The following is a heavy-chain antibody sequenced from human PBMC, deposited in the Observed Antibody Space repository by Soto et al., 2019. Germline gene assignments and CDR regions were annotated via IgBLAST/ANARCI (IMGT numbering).Heavy chain of an antibody. V-gene: IGHV1-18*01. D-gene: IGHD2-21*02. CDR1: GYIFTNYG. Sequence: QVQLVQSGAEVRKPGASVNVSCKTSGYIFTNYGVAWVRQAPAQGLELVAWISGYNGYPKYTQKFQGRVTVTTDTSTRTGYMELRNLKSDDTAVYYCARASAGDLYDLWGQGTLVTVSS. J-gene: IGHJ5*02. CDR2: ISGYNGYP. CDR3: ARASAGDLYDL.